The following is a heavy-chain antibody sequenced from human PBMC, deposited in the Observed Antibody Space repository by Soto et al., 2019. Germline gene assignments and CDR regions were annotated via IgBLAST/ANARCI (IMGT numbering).Heavy chain of an antibody. D-gene: IGHD6-13*01. J-gene: IGHJ4*02. Sequence: KPSETLSLTCIVSGYSISSGYFWGWIRQTPGKGLEWIGSIYHNRNTQYNPSLKSRVTLAVDASTNQLSLKLSSVTAADTAVYFCVRVAGSASWYETDSWGQGILVTVSS. CDR2: IYHNRNT. CDR3: VRVAGSASWYETDS. V-gene: IGHV4-38-2*02. CDR1: GYSISSGYF.